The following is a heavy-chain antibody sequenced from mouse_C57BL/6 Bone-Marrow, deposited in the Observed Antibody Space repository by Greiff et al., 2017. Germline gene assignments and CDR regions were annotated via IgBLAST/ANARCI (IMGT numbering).Heavy chain of an antibody. CDR1: GYSFTSYY. CDR2: IYPGSGNT. J-gene: IGHJ2*01. D-gene: IGHD1-1*01. V-gene: IGHV1-66*01. Sequence: VQLQQSGPELVKPGASVKISCKASGYSFTSYYIHWVKQRPGQGLEWIGWIYPGSGNTKYNEKFKGKATLTADTSSSTAYMQLSSLTSEDSAVDYGARRNSGRCGGYYFDYWGQGTTLTVSS. CDR3: ARRNSGRCGGYYFDY.